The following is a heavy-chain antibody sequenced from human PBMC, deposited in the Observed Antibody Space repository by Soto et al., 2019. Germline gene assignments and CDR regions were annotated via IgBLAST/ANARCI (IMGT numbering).Heavy chain of an antibody. V-gene: IGHV5-51*01. D-gene: IGHD3-16*02. CDR2: IYPGDSDT. Sequence: PGESLKISCKGSGYSFTSYWIGWVRQMPGKGLEWMGIIYPGDSDTRYSPSFQGQVTISADKSISTAYLQWSSLKASDTAMYYCARQYDDVWGSYRHNWFDPWGQGTLVTVSS. J-gene: IGHJ5*02. CDR1: GYSFTSYW. CDR3: ARQYDDVWGSYRHNWFDP.